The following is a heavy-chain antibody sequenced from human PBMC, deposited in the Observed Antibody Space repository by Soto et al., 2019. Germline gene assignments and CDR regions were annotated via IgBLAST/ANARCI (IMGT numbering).Heavy chain of an antibody. CDR2: ISGTASRT. Sequence: GGSLRLSCAASGFPFISYAMHWVRQPPGKGLEWVTTISGTASRTYYVDSVKGRFFISRDNSKNTVTLQMNNLTLDDTAVYYCATSFRYFDNWGQGTRVTVSS. V-gene: IGHV3-23*01. CDR3: ATSFRYFDN. D-gene: IGHD3-9*01. J-gene: IGHJ4*02. CDR1: GFPFISYA.